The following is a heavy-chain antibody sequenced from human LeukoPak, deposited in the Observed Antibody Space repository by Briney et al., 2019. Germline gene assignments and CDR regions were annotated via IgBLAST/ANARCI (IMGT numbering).Heavy chain of an antibody. CDR2: ISYDGSNK. J-gene: IGHJ3*02. V-gene: IGHV3-30-3*01. Sequence: PGRSLRLSCAASGFTFSSYAMHWVRQAPGKGLEWVAVISYDGSNKYYADSVKGRFTISRDNSKNTLYLQMNSLRAEDTAVYYCAREKYYRNAFDIWGQGTMVTVSS. D-gene: IGHD3-10*01. CDR3: AREKYYRNAFDI. CDR1: GFTFSSYA.